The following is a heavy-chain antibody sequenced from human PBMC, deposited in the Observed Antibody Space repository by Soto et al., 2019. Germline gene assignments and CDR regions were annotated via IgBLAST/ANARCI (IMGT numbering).Heavy chain of an antibody. CDR1: GGTFSRYA. Sequence: QVQLVQSGAEVKKPGSSVKVSCKASGGTFSRYAISWVRLAPGQGLEWMGGIIPIFGTANYAQKFQGRVTLSADESTSTAYVELSSRRSEDTAVYYCARQGAALRDYYYGMDVWGQGTTVTVSS. J-gene: IGHJ6*02. V-gene: IGHV1-69*12. CDR3: ARQGAALRDYYYGMDV. CDR2: IIPIFGTA. D-gene: IGHD6-25*01.